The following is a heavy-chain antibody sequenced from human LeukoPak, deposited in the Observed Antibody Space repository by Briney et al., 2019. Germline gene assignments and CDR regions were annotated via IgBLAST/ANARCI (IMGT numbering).Heavy chain of an antibody. Sequence: GGSLRLSCAASGFTFSSYGMHWVRQAPGKGLEWVAFIRYDGSNKYYADSVKGRFTISRDNSKNTLYLQMNSLRAEDTAVYYCAKNLIAARPEAFDYWGQGTLVTVSS. CDR2: IRYDGSNK. J-gene: IGHJ4*02. CDR1: GFTFSSYG. D-gene: IGHD6-6*01. V-gene: IGHV3-30*02. CDR3: AKNLIAARPEAFDY.